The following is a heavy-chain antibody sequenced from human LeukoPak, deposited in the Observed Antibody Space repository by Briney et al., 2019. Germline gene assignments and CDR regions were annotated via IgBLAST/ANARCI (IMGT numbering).Heavy chain of an antibody. V-gene: IGHV3-15*01. Sequence: KPGGSLRLSCAASGLTFSTAWMSWVRQAPGKGPEWVGRIKSKRDGGTTDYGAPVKGRFTVSRDDSRNTLYLQMNSLKIEDTATYYCTTDRNWFDPWGQGTLVTVSS. CDR2: IKSKRDGGTT. CDR1: GLTFSTAW. CDR3: TTDRNWFDP. J-gene: IGHJ5*02.